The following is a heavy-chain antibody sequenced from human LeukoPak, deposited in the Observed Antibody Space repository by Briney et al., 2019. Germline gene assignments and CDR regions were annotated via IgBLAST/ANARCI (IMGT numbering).Heavy chain of an antibody. Sequence: SQTLSLTRAISGGSVSINSAAWNWIRQSPSRGLEWLGRTFYRSKWYNDYAVSVKGRITINPDTPKNQFSLQLNSVTPEDTAVYYCARVPGDLLYGMDVWGQGTTVTVSS. CDR1: GGSVSINSAA. V-gene: IGHV6-1*01. CDR3: ARVPGDLLYGMDV. CDR2: TFYRSKWYN. J-gene: IGHJ6*02. D-gene: IGHD7-27*01.